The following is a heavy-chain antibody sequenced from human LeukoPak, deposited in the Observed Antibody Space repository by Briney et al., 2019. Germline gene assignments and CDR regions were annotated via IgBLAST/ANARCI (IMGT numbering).Heavy chain of an antibody. CDR2: IYPGDSDT. CDR1: GYSFTSYW. J-gene: IGHJ6*02. Sequence: GESLKISCKGSGYSFTSYWIGWVRQMPGKGLEWMGIIYPGDSDTRYSPSFQGQVTISADKSISTAYLQWSSLKASDTAMYYCARHNWTDGWYYCGMDVWGQGTTVTVSS. CDR3: ARHNWTDGWYYCGMDV. D-gene: IGHD1-20*01. V-gene: IGHV5-51*01.